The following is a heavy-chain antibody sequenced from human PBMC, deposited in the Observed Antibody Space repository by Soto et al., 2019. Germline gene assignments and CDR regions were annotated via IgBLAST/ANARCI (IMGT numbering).Heavy chain of an antibody. CDR3: ARALYLDLNFLDK. CDR2: INPATGVT. CDR1: GYSFTDYY. D-gene: IGHD3-3*01. V-gene: IGHV1-2*02. Sequence: GASVKVSCKASGYSFTDYYIHWVRQAPGQGLESIGWINPATGVTHYAQLFEGRVTLTRDTSITTVYMEVTGLTSNDTANYFCARALYLDLNFLDKWGQGTLVTVSS. J-gene: IGHJ4*02.